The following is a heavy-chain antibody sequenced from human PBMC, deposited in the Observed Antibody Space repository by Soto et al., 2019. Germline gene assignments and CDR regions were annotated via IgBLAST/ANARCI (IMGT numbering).Heavy chain of an antibody. CDR1: VFTFSYSA. CDR3: AMGLAAAGPLDY. CDR2: ISGSGGTP. V-gene: IGHV3-23*01. Sequence: VGSLRLSCAASVFTFSYSAMSCVRHAPGRGLEWVSTISGSGGTPYYADSVKGRFTISRDNSKNSLYLILNSLRADDTAIYYCAMGLAAAGPLDYRGQGARVTVSS. J-gene: IGHJ4*02. D-gene: IGHD6-13*01.